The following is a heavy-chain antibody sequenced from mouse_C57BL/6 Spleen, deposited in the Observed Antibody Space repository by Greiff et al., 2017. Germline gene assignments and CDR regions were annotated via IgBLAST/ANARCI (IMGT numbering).Heavy chain of an antibody. J-gene: IGHJ4*01. CDR1: GYTFTSYW. CDR2: IDPSDSET. V-gene: IGHV1-52*01. Sequence: QVQLQQPGAELVRPGSSVKLSCKASGYTFTSYWMHWVKQRPIQGLEGIGNIDPSDSETHYNQKFKDKATLTVDKSSSTAYMQLSSLTSEDSAVYYCARRDSPYAMDYWGQGTSVTVSS. CDR3: ARRDSPYAMDY.